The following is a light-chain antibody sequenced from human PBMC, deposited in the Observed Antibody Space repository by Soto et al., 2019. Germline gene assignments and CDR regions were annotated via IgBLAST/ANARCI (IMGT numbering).Light chain of an antibody. CDR3: QQRSNWPST. Sequence: EIVLTQSPATLSLSPGERATLSCRASQSVSSSLAWFQQKPGQAPRLLIYDASNRATGIPARFRGSGSGTDVTLTLSTLEPEDFAVYYCQQRSNWPSTFGQGTKVEIK. V-gene: IGKV3-11*01. J-gene: IGKJ1*01. CDR1: QSVSSS. CDR2: DAS.